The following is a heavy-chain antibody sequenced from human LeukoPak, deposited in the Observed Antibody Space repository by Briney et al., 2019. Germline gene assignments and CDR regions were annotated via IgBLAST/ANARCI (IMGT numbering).Heavy chain of an antibody. CDR2: ISGSGGST. Sequence: PGGSLRLSCAASGFTVSSNYMSWVRQAPGKGLEWVSAISGSGGSTYYADSVKGRFTISRYNSKNTLYLQMNSLRAEDTAVYYCAKDKAGVVPAATHFAFWGQGTLVTVSS. CDR3: AKDKAGVVPAATHFAF. V-gene: IGHV3-23*01. CDR1: GFTVSSNY. D-gene: IGHD2-2*01. J-gene: IGHJ4*02.